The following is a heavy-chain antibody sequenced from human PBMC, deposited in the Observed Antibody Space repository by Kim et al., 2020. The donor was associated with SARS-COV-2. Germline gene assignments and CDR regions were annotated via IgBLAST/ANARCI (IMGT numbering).Heavy chain of an antibody. D-gene: IGHD6-25*01. V-gene: IGHV3-21*06. J-gene: IGHJ3*01. Sequence: LSLTCAASGFNFDNYGMNWVRQAPGKGLEWVSSISSMISYTYYADSVKGRFTISRDNAKNSLYLQLDGLTAEDTAVYYCARGASADPFDFWGQATMVTVSS. CDR3: ARGASADPFDF. CDR1: GFNFDNYG. CDR2: ISSMISYT.